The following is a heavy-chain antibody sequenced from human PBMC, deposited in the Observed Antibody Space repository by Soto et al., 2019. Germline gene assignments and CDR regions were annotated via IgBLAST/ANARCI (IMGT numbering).Heavy chain of an antibody. J-gene: IGHJ4*02. D-gene: IGHD3-9*01. CDR3: AKDPRRYFTENYFDY. V-gene: IGHV3-30*18. CDR2: ISYDGRSK. CDR1: GFTFSSYG. Sequence: GGSLRLSCAASGFTFSSYGMHWVRQAPGKGLEWVAVISYDGRSKYYTDSVKGRFTISRDNSKNTLYLQMNSLRADDTAVYFCAKDPRRYFTENYFDYWGQGTLVTVSS.